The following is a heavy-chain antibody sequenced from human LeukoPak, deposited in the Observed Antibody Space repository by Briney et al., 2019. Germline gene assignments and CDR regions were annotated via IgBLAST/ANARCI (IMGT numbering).Heavy chain of an antibody. CDR3: AKDLAWGLDY. CDR1: GFAFRSYG. D-gene: IGHD7-27*01. V-gene: IGHV3-23*01. J-gene: IGHJ4*02. CDR2: ISGNGVGT. Sequence: PGGSLRLSCAASGFAFRSYGMSWARQAPGKGLEWVSAISGNGVGTYYADSVKGRFTISRDNSKNTLYLQMNNLRAEDTAVYYCAKDLAWGLDYWGQGTPVTVSS.